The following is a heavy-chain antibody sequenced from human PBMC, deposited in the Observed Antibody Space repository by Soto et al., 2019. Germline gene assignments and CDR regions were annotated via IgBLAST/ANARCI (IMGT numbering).Heavy chain of an antibody. D-gene: IGHD3-22*01. Sequence: ASVKVSCKASGYTFTRSGISWVRQAPGQGLEWMGWISTYNGDTNYAQTFQGRVTMTTDTSTSTVHMEVRSLRSDDTAVYYCARGGYYDSSGSRNYHYYGMNVWGQGTTVTVSS. J-gene: IGHJ6*02. V-gene: IGHV1-18*01. CDR2: ISTYNGDT. CDR1: GYTFTRSG. CDR3: ARGGYYDSSGSRNYHYYGMNV.